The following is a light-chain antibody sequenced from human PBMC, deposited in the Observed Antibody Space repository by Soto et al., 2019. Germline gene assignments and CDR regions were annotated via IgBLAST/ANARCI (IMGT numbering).Light chain of an antibody. V-gene: IGLV2-14*01. CDR1: SSDVGGYNY. J-gene: IGLJ1*01. Sequence: QSALTQPASVSGSPGQSITISCTGTSSDVGGYNYVSWYQQHSGKAPKLMIYDVSNRPSGVSNRFSGSKSGNTASLTISGLQAEDEADYYCGSYAISSTLYVFGTGTKLTVL. CDR3: GSYAISSTLYV. CDR2: DVS.